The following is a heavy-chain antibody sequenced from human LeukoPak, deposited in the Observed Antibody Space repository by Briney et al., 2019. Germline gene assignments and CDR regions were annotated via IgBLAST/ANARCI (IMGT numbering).Heavy chain of an antibody. CDR1: GGAISSSY. D-gene: IGHD5-24*01. CDR3: ARLEMATTNWFDP. V-gene: IGHV4-59*08. J-gene: IGHJ5*02. CDR2: IYYSGST. Sequence: PSETLSLTCTVSGGAISSSYWSWIRQPPGKGLGWIGYIYYSGSTNYNPSLKSRVTISVDTSKSQFSLKLSSVTAADTALYYCARLEMATTNWFDPWGQGTLVTVSS.